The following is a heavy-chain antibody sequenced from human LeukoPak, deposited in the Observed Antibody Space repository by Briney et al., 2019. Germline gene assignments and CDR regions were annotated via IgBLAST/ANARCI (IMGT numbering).Heavy chain of an antibody. CDR1: GGSISSYY. Sequence: SETLSLTCTVSGGSISSYYWSWIRQPPGKGLEWIGHIYYSGSTIYNPSLKSRVTISVDTSKNQFSLKLSSVTAADTAVYYCARYGDYVFDLWGQGTLVTVSS. D-gene: IGHD4-17*01. V-gene: IGHV4-59*01. CDR2: IYYSGST. J-gene: IGHJ4*02. CDR3: ARYGDYVFDL.